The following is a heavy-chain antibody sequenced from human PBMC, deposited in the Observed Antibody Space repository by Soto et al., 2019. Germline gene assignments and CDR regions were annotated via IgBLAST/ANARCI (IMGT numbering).Heavy chain of an antibody. Sequence: SCAASGFTFSTFWMHWVRQAPGKGLVWVSRINSDVSSTSYADFVKGRFTISRDNAKNTLYLQMNSLRAEDTAVYYCVRDRNYYDSWGQGTLVTVSS. CDR3: VRDRNYYDS. CDR2: INSDVSST. V-gene: IGHV3-74*01. J-gene: IGHJ4*02. CDR1: GFTFSTFW. D-gene: IGHD3-22*01.